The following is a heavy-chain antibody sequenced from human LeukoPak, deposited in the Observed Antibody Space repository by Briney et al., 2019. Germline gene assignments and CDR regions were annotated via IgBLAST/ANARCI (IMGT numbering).Heavy chain of an antibody. D-gene: IGHD1-26*01. CDR3: AKDGATGAYYYYYYMDV. CDR1: GFTFSSYG. Sequence: GGSLRLSCAASGFTFSSYGMHWVRRAPGKGLEWVAVISYDGSNKYYADSVKGRFTISRDNSKNTLYLQMNSLRAEDTAVYYCAKDGATGAYYYYYYMDVWGKGTTVTVSS. J-gene: IGHJ6*03. CDR2: ISYDGSNK. V-gene: IGHV3-30*18.